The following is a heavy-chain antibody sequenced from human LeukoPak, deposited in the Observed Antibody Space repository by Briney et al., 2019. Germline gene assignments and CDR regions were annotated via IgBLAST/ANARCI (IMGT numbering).Heavy chain of an antibody. CDR3: TVGLYYFDY. D-gene: IGHD3/OR15-3a*01. CDR1: GGSFSGYY. CDR2: INHSGST. J-gene: IGHJ4*02. V-gene: IGHV4-34*01. Sequence: PSETLSLTCAVYGGSFSGYYWSWIRQPPGKGLEWIGEINHSGSTNYNPSLKCRVTISVDSSQNQSPLQLSSVAAAGTAVYYCTVGLYYFDYWGQGTLVTVSS.